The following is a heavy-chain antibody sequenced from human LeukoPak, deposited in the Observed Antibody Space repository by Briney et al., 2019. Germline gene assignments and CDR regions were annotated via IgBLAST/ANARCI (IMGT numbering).Heavy chain of an antibody. CDR1: GYTFTSYT. CDR2: INAGNGNT. D-gene: IGHD5-12*01. Sequence: ASVKVSCKASGYTFTSYTIHWVRQAPGQRLEWMGWINAGNGNTKYSQEFQDRVTITRDTSASTAYMELSSLRSEDMAVYYCARGTPSGYDYFGARIRTNFDYWGQGTLVTVSS. J-gene: IGHJ4*02. CDR3: ARGTPSGYDYFGARIRTNFDY. V-gene: IGHV1-3*03.